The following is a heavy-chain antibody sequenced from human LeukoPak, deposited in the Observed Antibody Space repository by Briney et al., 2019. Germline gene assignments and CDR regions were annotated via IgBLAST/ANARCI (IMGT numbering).Heavy chain of an antibody. CDR3: ARAGGSSWPYYYGMDV. D-gene: IGHD6-13*01. V-gene: IGHV3-33*01. CDR2: IWYDGSNK. J-gene: IGHJ6*02. Sequence: GGSLRLSCAASGFTFSSYGMHWVRQAPGKGLEWVAVIWYDGSNKYYADSAKGRFTISRDNSKNTLYLQMNSLRAEDTAVYYCARAGGSSWPYYYGMDVWGQGTTVTVSS. CDR1: GFTFSSYG.